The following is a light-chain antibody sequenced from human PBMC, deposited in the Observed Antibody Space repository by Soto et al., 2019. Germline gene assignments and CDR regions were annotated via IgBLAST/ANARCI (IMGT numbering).Light chain of an antibody. V-gene: IGLV2-8*01. CDR3: NSYAGSNNWV. CDR1: SSDVVGYNY. Sequence: QSALTQPPSASGSAGQSVTISCTGTSSDVVGYNYVSWYQQHPGKAPKLMIYEVSKRPSGVPDRFSGSKSGNTASLTVSGLQAEDEADYYCNSYAGSNNWVFGGGTKLTVL. CDR2: EVS. J-gene: IGLJ3*02.